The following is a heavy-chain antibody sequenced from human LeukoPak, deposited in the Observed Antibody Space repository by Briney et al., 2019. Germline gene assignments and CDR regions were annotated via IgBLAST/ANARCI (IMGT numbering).Heavy chain of an antibody. J-gene: IGHJ6*03. V-gene: IGHV2-5*02. CDR1: GFSLSTSGVG. CDR3: ARLQGYYYYMDV. Sequence: SGPTLVKPTPTLTLTCTFSGFSLSTSGVGVGWIRQPPGKALEWLALIYWDDDERYRPSLKSRLTITKDTSKNQVVLTMTNMDPVDTATYYCARLQGYYYYMDVWGKGTTVTVSS. CDR2: IYWDDDE.